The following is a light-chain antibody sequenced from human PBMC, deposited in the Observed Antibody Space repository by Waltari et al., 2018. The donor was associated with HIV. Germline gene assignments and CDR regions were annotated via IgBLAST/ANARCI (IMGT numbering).Light chain of an antibody. J-gene: IGKJ2*01. Sequence: EIVMTQSPATLSVSPGERATLSCRASQRVSSNLAWYQQRPGQAPRLLIYGASTRATGIPARCSGSGSGTEFTLTISSLQSEDFAVYYCQQYNKWPLYTFGQGTKLEIK. CDR2: GAS. CDR1: QRVSSN. V-gene: IGKV3-15*01. CDR3: QQYNKWPLYT.